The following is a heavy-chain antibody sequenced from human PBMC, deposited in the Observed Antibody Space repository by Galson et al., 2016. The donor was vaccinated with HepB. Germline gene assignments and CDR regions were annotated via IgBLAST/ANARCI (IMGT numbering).Heavy chain of an antibody. Sequence: SLRLSCAASGITFSNYGMHWVRQAPGKGLEWVALIWNDGSKKYYADSVKGRFTISRDSSKNTLYLQMNSLRAEDTAVYYCAKERGDCSGGTCRYHDAFDIWGQGTMVTVSS. CDR3: AKERGDCSGGTCRYHDAFDI. CDR1: GITFSNYG. V-gene: IGHV3-30*02. J-gene: IGHJ3*02. D-gene: IGHD2-15*01. CDR2: IWNDGSKK.